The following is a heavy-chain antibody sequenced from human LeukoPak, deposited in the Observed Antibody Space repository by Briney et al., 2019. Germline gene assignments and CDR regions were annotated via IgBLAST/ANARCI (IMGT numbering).Heavy chain of an antibody. D-gene: IGHD3-10*01. CDR2: IYYSGST. Sequence: PSETLSLTCTVSGGSISSSSYYWGWIRQPPGKGLGWSGSIYYSGSTYYNPSLKSRVTISVDTSKNQFSLKLSSVTAADTAVYHCASRVSPLGAFMGFGEPEDDSPIDYWCQGTRVTVSS. CDR3: ASRVSPLGAFMGFGEPEDDSPIDY. V-gene: IGHV4-39*01. CDR1: GGSISSSSYY. J-gene: IGHJ4*02.